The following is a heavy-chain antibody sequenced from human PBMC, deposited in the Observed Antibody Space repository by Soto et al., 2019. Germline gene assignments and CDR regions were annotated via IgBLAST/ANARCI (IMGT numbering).Heavy chain of an antibody. D-gene: IGHD3-9*01. CDR3: GREDYAILTGYYNDYYYGLDV. CDR2: IKQDGSEK. V-gene: IGHV3-7*03. CDR1: GFTFSNYW. J-gene: IGHJ6*02. Sequence: PGGSLRLSCAASGFTFSNYWMSWVRQAPGKGLEWVANIKQDGSEKYYVDSVKSRLTISRDNAKNSLYLQMNSLRAEDTAVYYCGREDYAILTGYYNDYYYGLDVWGQGTTVTVSS.